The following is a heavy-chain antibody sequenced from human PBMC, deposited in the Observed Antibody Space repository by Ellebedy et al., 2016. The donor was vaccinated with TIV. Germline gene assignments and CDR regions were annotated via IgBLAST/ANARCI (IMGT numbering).Heavy chain of an antibody. V-gene: IGHV3-53*01. CDR2: IYSGERA. CDR1: GVSISDNY. J-gene: IGHJ4*02. Sequence: ESLKISXTVSGVSISDNYMIWIRQAPGKGLEWVSVIYSGERASYADSVKGRFTISRDNSNNMLSLQMNNLKFEDSALYYCARVNYDSGSYALDYWGQGTQVTVSS. D-gene: IGHD3-10*01. CDR3: ARVNYDSGSYALDY.